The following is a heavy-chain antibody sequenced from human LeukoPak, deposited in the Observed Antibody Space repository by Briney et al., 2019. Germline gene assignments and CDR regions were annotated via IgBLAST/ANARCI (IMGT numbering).Heavy chain of an antibody. J-gene: IGHJ4*02. Sequence: PSETLSLTCAVSGDSLTSSIDFWAWIRQPPGKGLEWIGSIYYRGSTYHNPSLKSRVTISVDTSKSQFSLKLSSVTAADTAVYYCARDSGGNYHDYWGQGILVTVSS. CDR1: GDSLTSSIDF. CDR2: IYYRGST. CDR3: ARDSGGNYHDY. D-gene: IGHD4-23*01. V-gene: IGHV4-39*07.